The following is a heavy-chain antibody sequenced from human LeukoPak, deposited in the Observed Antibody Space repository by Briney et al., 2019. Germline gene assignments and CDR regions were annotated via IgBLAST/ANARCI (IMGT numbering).Heavy chain of an antibody. J-gene: IGHJ4*02. V-gene: IGHV4-4*08. D-gene: IGHD1-26*01. CDR2: IYSSGST. CDR3: ARESRGAPFDY. CDR1: GGSISSYY. Sequence: PSETLSLTCTVSGGSISSYYWSWIRQPPGKGLEWIGYIYSSGSTNYNPSLKSRVTISVDTSKNQFSLKLSSVTAADTAVYYCARESRGAPFDYWGQGTLVTVSS.